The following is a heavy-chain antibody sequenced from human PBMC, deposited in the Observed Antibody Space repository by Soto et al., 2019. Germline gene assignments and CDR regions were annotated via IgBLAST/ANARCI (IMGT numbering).Heavy chain of an antibody. CDR1: GYTFSNYY. CDR3: APMGV. J-gene: IGHJ6*02. Sequence: GGSLRLSCRASGYTFSNYYIIWVRQAPGKGLEWVANIRQDGGEKYYVDSVKGRFTISRDNTQNSMYLQMNSLRAEDTAVYYCAPMGVWGQGTTVTV. CDR2: IRQDGGEK. V-gene: IGHV3-7*03.